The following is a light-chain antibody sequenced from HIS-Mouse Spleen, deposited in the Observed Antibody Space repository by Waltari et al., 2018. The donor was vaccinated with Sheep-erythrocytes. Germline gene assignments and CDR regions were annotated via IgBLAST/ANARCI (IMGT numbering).Light chain of an antibody. V-gene: IGLV2-11*01. CDR3: CSYAGSYTFWV. Sequence: QSALTQPRSVSGSPGQPVTISCTGTSSDVGCYNYVSWYQQNPGKATKLMIYDVSKRTSGVPDRFPGRKSGNTASLTISGLQAEDEADYYCCSYAGSYTFWVFGGGTKLTVL. CDR1: SSDVGCYNY. J-gene: IGLJ3*02. CDR2: DVS.